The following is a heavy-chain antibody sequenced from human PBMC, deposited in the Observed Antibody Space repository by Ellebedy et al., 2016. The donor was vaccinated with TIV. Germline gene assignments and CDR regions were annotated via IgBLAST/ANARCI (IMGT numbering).Heavy chain of an antibody. CDR3: ARAFRASELYYFDF. CDR1: GDSISSRGYY. Sequence: MPSETLSLTCTVSGDSISSRGYYWNWIRQLPGKGLEWLGYIYYSGNTYYNPSLESRITISEDTSKNQFSLRLNSVTAADTAVYYCARAFRASELYYFDFWGQGTLVTVS. J-gene: IGHJ4*02. CDR2: IYYSGNT. D-gene: IGHD1-14*01. V-gene: IGHV4-31*03.